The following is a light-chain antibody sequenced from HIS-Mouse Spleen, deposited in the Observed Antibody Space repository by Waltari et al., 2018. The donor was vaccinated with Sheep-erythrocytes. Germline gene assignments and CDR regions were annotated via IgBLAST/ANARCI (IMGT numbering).Light chain of an antibody. CDR1: SSDVGRYNL. Sequence: QSALTQPASVSGSPGQSITISCTGTSSDVGRYNLVPWYQQHPGKAPKRMIYEGSKRPSGVSNRFSGSKSGNTASLTISGLQAEDEADYYCCSYAGSSTPWVFGGGTKLTVL. CDR2: EGS. CDR3: CSYAGSSTPWV. J-gene: IGLJ3*02. V-gene: IGLV2-23*01.